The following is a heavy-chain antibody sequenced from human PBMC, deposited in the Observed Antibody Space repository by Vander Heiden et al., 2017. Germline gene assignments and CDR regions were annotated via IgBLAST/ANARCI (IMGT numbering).Heavy chain of an antibody. CDR1: GFTFSSYG. Sequence: QVQLVESGGGVVQPGRSLRPSCAASGFTFSSYGLHWVRQAPGKGLEWVTVISYDGRNKYYMGSVKGRFTISRDNPKNTLYLQMDSLRAEDTAVYYCAKEREYSGYDFSPYYGMDVWGQGTTVTVSS. CDR3: AKEREYSGYDFSPYYGMDV. D-gene: IGHD5-12*01. CDR2: ISYDGRNK. V-gene: IGHV3-30*18. J-gene: IGHJ6*02.